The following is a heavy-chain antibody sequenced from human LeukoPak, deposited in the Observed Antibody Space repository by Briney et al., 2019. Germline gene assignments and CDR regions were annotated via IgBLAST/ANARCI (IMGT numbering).Heavy chain of an antibody. CDR2: IYYSGST. V-gene: IGHV4-59*01. CDR1: GGSISSYY. J-gene: IGHJ6*03. CDR3: ARVKCSSGRCYTIYSYYNMDV. D-gene: IGHD2-15*01. Sequence: SETLSLTCTVSGGSISSYYWSWIRQPPGKRLEWIGYIYYSGSTNYNPSLRSRVTISVDTSKNQFSLKLSSVTAADTAVYYCARVKCSSGRCYTIYSYYNMDVWGKGTTVTVSS.